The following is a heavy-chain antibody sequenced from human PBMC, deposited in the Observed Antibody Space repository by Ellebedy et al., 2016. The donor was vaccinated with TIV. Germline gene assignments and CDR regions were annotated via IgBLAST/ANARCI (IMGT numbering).Heavy chain of an antibody. D-gene: IGHD6-19*01. CDR1: GYTFTAYS. CDR3: ARDRTVAVAVFGTDF. Sequence: ASVKVSCXGSGYTFTAYSMHWVRQAPGQGLEWMGWINPRSGVTKYAQKFQGRVTMTRDTSASITTAYMELSSLRSDDTAIYYCARDRTVAVAVFGTDFWGQGTLVTVSS. V-gene: IGHV1-2*02. CDR2: INPRSGVT. J-gene: IGHJ4*02.